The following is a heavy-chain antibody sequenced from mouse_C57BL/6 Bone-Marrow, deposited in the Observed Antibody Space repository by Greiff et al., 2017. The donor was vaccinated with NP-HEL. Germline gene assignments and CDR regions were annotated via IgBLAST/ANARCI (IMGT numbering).Heavy chain of an antibody. D-gene: IGHD3-1*01. CDR3: ARGHPGYAMDY. CDR2: INPSSGYT. Sequence: QVQLQQSGAELARPGASVKMSCKASGYTFTSYTMHWVKQRPGQGLEWIGYINPSSGYTKYNQKFKDKATLTADKSSSTAYMQLSSLTSEDSAVYYCARGHPGYAMDYWGQGTSVTVSS. J-gene: IGHJ4*01. V-gene: IGHV1-4*01. CDR1: GYTFTSYT.